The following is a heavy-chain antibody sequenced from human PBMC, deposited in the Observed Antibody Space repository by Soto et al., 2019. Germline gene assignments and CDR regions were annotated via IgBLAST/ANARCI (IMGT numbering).Heavy chain of an antibody. V-gene: IGHV1-69*02. J-gene: IGHJ5*02. CDR3: ARAAIAVAGEYNCFDP. Sequence: QVQLVQSGAEVKKPGSSVKVSCKASGGTFSSYTISWVRQAPGQGLEWMGRIIPILGIANYAQKFQGRVRITADKSTSTAYMELSSLRSEDTAVYYCARAAIAVAGEYNCFDPWGQGTLVTVSS. CDR2: IIPILGIA. D-gene: IGHD6-19*01. CDR1: GGTFSSYT.